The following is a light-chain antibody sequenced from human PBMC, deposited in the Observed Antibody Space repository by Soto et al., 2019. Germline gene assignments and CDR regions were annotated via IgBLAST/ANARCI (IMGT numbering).Light chain of an antibody. J-gene: IGKJ1*01. Sequence: DIQMTQSPSTLSGSVGDRVTITCRASQTISSWLAWYQQKPGNAPKLLIYAASSLQSGVPSRFSGSGSGTDFTLTISSLQRDDFAIYYCQQYNPYSRTFGQGTKVDIK. CDR1: QTISSW. CDR3: QQYNPYSRT. CDR2: AAS. V-gene: IGKV1-5*01.